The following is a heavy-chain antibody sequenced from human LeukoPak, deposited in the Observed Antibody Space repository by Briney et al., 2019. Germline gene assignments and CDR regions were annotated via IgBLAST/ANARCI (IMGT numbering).Heavy chain of an antibody. CDR1: GFTFSTYS. CDR2: ISDTSYTI. V-gene: IGHV3-48*02. J-gene: IGHJ4*02. Sequence: GGSLRLSCVASGFTFSTYSMNWVRQAPGKGLEWVSYISDTSYTIYYADSVKGRFTISRDNAKNSLYLQMNRPRDEDTAVYYCARAFLGGDYWGQGTLVTVSS. D-gene: IGHD3-3*02. CDR3: ARAFLGGDY.